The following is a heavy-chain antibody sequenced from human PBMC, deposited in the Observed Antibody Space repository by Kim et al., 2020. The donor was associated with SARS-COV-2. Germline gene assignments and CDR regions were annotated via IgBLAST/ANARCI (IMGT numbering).Heavy chain of an antibody. J-gene: IGHJ3*01. D-gene: IGHD3-22*01. V-gene: IGHV4-31*03. CDR1: GGSISSGGYY. Sequence: SETLSLTCTVSGGSISSGGYYWSWIRQHPGKGLEWIGYIYYSGSTYYNPSLKSRVTMSVDTSKNQFSLKLSSVTAADTAVYYCARARGGTMIVVVIGAFDVWGQGTMVTVSS. CDR2: IYYSGST. CDR3: ARARGGTMIVVVIGAFDV.